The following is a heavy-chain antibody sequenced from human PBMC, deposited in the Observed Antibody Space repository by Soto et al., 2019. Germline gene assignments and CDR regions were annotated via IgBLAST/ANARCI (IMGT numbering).Heavy chain of an antibody. Sequence: QAQLQQSGPGLVKPSQTLSLTCAISGDSVSSNSAAWNWIRQSPSRGLEWLGRTYYRSKWYNDCAGSVKSRITINPATSKNQFSLQLKSVTPEDTAVYYCARESVRHQLAYYFDYWGQGTLVTVSS. CDR1: GDSVSSNSAA. J-gene: IGHJ4*02. D-gene: IGHD6-13*01. V-gene: IGHV6-1*01. CDR3: ARESVRHQLAYYFDY. CDR2: TYYRSKWYN.